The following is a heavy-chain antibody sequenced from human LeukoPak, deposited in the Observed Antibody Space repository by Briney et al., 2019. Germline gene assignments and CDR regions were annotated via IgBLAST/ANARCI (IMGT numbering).Heavy chain of an antibody. Sequence: GGSLRLSCAASGFTFSSYGMHWVRQAPGKGLEWVAFIRYDESNKYYADSVKGRFTISRDNSKNTLYLQMNSLRDDDTAVYHCVKDLTTVTTQGDYWGQGTLVTVSS. CDR1: GFTFSSYG. CDR2: IRYDESNK. V-gene: IGHV3-30*02. CDR3: VKDLTTVTTQGDY. J-gene: IGHJ4*02. D-gene: IGHD4-17*01.